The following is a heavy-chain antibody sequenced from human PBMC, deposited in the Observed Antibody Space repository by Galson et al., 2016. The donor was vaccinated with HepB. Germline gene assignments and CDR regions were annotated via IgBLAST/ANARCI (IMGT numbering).Heavy chain of an antibody. J-gene: IGHJ3*02. CDR2: IYYSGTT. CDR3: ARSYGGYAFDI. Sequence: SETLSLTCTVSGGSISPFFWSWIRQPPGKGLEWIAYIYYSGTTNYNPSLNSRVTISLDTSKSQFSLKVTSVTAADTAVYYCARSYGGYAFDIWGQGTTVTVSS. CDR1: GGSISPFF. V-gene: IGHV4-59*01. D-gene: IGHD4-23*01.